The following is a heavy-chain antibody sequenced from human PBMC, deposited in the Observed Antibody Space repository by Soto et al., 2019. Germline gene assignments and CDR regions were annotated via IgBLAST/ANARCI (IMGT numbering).Heavy chain of an antibody. D-gene: IGHD3-3*01. Sequence: ASVKVSCKASGYTFTSYAMHWVRQAPGQRLEWMGWINAGNGNTKYSQKFQGRVTMTRDTSISTAYMELSRLRSDDTAVYYCARGYYDFSYFDYWGQGTLVTVSS. V-gene: IGHV1-3*01. J-gene: IGHJ4*02. CDR3: ARGYYDFSYFDY. CDR2: INAGNGNT. CDR1: GYTFTSYA.